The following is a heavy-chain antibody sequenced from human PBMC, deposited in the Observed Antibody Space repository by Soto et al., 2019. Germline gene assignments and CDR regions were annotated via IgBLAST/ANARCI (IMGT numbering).Heavy chain of an antibody. J-gene: IGHJ4*02. CDR2: ISYDGSNK. D-gene: IGHD6-19*01. V-gene: IGHV3-30*18. CDR1: GFTFSSYG. Sequence: PGGSLRLSCAASGFTFSSYGMHWVRQAPGKGLEWVAVISYDGSNKYYADSVKGRFTISRDNSKNTLYLQMNSLRAEDTAVYYCAKDCGAVAGSRPINYFDYWGQGTLVTVSS. CDR3: AKDCGAVAGSRPINYFDY.